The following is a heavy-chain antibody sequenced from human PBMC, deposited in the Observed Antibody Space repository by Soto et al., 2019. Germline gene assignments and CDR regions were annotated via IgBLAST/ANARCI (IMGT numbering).Heavy chain of an antibody. V-gene: IGHV3-33*01. D-gene: IGHD3-16*01. CDR3: ARGLNKAAGGAFDV. CDR2: VSGDGRDI. J-gene: IGHJ3*01. Sequence: QVQLVQSGGGAVLPGNSLRLSCAASGFPFSWAGMHWLRQTPGKGLEWVAVVSGDGRDIDYVESVRGRFSISRDNPKSTLFLQMNNLGVEDTAIYYCARGLNKAAGGAFDVWGQGTQVIVSS. CDR1: GFPFSWAG.